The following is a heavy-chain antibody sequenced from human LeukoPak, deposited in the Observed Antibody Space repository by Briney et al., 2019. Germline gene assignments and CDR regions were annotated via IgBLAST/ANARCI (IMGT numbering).Heavy chain of an antibody. CDR1: GFTFSGYS. CDR2: ISSSSSSI. CDR3: ARILPGTGSYGAFDI. Sequence: GGSLRLSCCAASGFTFSGYSMNWVRQAPGKGLEWVSYISSSSSSIYYADSVKGRFTISRDNAKNSLYLQMSSLRAEDTAVYYCARILPGTGSYGAFDIWGQGTMVTVSS. D-gene: IGHD6-13*01. V-gene: IGHV3-48*04. J-gene: IGHJ3*02.